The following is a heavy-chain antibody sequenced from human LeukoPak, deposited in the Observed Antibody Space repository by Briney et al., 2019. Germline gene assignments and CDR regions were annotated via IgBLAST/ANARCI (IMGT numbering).Heavy chain of an antibody. J-gene: IGHJ4*02. CDR2: INPNSGGT. CDR3: ARDSAGDLDS. Sequence: GASVKVSCKASEYTFTGHYMHWVRQAPGQGLEWMGWINPNSGGTNYAQKFQGRVTMTRDTSISTAYMELSRMRSDDTAVYYCARDSAGDLDSWGQGTLVTVSS. D-gene: IGHD7-27*01. V-gene: IGHV1-2*02. CDR1: EYTFTGHY.